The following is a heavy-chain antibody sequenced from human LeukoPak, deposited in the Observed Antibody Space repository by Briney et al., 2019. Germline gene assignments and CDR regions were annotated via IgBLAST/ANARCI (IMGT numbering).Heavy chain of an antibody. V-gene: IGHV1-18*01. D-gene: IGHD5-18*01. J-gene: IGHJ5*02. CDR1: GYTFTSYG. Sequence: ASVKVSCKASGYTFTSYGISWVRQAPGQGLEWMGWISTYNGDTNYAQKLQGRVTMTTDTSTNTAYMELRSLRSDDTAVYYCARRNVDTAMVVWFDPWGQGTLVTVSS. CDR3: ARRNVDTAMVVWFDP. CDR2: ISTYNGDT.